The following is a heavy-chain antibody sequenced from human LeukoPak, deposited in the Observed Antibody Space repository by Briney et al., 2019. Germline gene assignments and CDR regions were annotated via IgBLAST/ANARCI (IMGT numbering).Heavy chain of an antibody. J-gene: IGHJ4*02. CDR3: ARENVVAAIGGGYYFDY. Sequence: ASVKVSCKASGYTFTGYYMHWVRQAPGQGLEWMGWINPNSGGTNYAQKFQGRVTMTRDTSISTAYMELSRLRSDDTAVYYCARENVVAAIGGGYYFDYWGQGTLVTVSS. CDR1: GYTFTGYY. V-gene: IGHV1-2*02. CDR2: INPNSGGT. D-gene: IGHD2-15*01.